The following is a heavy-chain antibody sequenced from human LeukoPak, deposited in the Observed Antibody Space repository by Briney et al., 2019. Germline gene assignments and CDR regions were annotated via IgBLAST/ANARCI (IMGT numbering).Heavy chain of an antibody. J-gene: IGHJ4*02. V-gene: IGHV3-23*01. Sequence: GGSLRLSCAASGFTFNNYAMNWVRQAPGKGLEWVSEISSIGVSTFYADSVKGRFTISRDNSKNTLYLQMNSLRVEDTALYYCAKEIGTSTVATVDSWGQGTLVTVSS. CDR2: ISSIGVST. D-gene: IGHD5-12*01. CDR1: GFTFNNYA. CDR3: AKEIGTSTVATVDS.